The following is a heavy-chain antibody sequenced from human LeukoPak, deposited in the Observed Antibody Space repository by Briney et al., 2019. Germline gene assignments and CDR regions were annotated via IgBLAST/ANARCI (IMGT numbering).Heavy chain of an antibody. CDR2: IIPIFGTA. V-gene: IGHV1-69*13. Sequence: SVKVSCKASGGTFSSYAISWVRQAPGQGLEWMGGIIPIFGTANYAQKFQGRVTITADESTSTAYMELSSLRSEDTAVYYCARERSRDYDILTGYYDAFDIWGQGTMVTVSS. J-gene: IGHJ3*02. CDR1: GGTFSSYA. CDR3: ARERSRDYDILTGYYDAFDI. D-gene: IGHD3-9*01.